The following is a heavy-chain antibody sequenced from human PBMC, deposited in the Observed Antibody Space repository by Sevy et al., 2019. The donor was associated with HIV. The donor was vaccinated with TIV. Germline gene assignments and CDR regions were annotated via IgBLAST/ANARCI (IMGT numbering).Heavy chain of an antibody. D-gene: IGHD3-3*01. Sequence: ASVKGSCKASGYTFTGYYMHWVRQAPGQGLEWMGWINPNSGGTNYAQKFQGRVTMTRDTSISTAYMELSRLRSDDTAVYYCARDHTIFGGMDVWGQGTTVTVSS. V-gene: IGHV1-2*02. J-gene: IGHJ6*02. CDR2: INPNSGGT. CDR3: ARDHTIFGGMDV. CDR1: GYTFTGYY.